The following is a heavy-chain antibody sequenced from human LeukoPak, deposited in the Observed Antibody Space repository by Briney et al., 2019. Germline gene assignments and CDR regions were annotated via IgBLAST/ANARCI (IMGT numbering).Heavy chain of an antibody. CDR3: ARSATWYYFDG. CDR2: IYYSGST. Sequence: SETLSLTCTVSGGSISSSSYYWGWIRQPPGKGLEWIGRIYYSGSTYYNPSLKSRVTISVDTSKNQFSLKLSSVTAADTAVYYCARSATWYYFDGWGQGTLVTAS. J-gene: IGHJ4*02. D-gene: IGHD1-26*01. V-gene: IGHV4-39*01. CDR1: GGSISSSSYY.